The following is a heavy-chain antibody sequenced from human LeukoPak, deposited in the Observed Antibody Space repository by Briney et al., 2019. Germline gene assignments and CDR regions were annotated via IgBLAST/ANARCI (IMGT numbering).Heavy chain of an antibody. V-gene: IGHV1-69*13. Sequence: GASVKVFCRASGGTFSSYAISWVRQAPGQGLEWMGGIIPIFGTANYAQKFQGRVTITADESTSTAYMELSSLRSEDTAVYYCARYRRGYYDSSGYLFDPWGQGTLVTVSS. D-gene: IGHD3-22*01. CDR3: ARYRRGYYDSSGYLFDP. CDR2: IIPIFGTA. CDR1: GGTFSSYA. J-gene: IGHJ5*02.